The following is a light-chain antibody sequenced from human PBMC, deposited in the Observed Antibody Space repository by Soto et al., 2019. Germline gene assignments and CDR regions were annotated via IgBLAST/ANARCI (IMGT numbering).Light chain of an antibody. J-gene: IGKJ4*01. CDR3: QQYNKWPLT. Sequence: EIVMTQSPATLSVSPGERATLSCRASQSVSSNLAWYQQKPGQAPRLLIYGVSTRATGIPVRFSGSGSGTEFTLNIRSLQSEDFAVYYCQQYNKWPLTFGGGTEVEI. V-gene: IGKV3-15*01. CDR1: QSVSSN. CDR2: GVS.